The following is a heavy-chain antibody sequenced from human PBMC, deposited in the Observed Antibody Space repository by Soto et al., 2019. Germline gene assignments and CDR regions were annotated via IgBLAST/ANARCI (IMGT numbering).Heavy chain of an antibody. V-gene: IGHV4-59*01. CDR2: IYSSGTT. D-gene: IGHD2-15*01. J-gene: IGHJ6*02. CDR3: ARPLRVGGYYAMDV. CDR1: GGSINSYY. Sequence: QVQLQESGPGLVKPSETLSLTCTVSGGSINSYYWSWIRQPPGRGLEWSGYIYSSGTTNYNPSLKSRVTISVDTSKNQFSLKLSSVTAAYTAVYFCARPLRVGGYYAMDVWGQGTTVTVSS.